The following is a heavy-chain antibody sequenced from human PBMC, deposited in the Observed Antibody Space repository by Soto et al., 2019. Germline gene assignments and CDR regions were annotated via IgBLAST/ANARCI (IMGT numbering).Heavy chain of an antibody. J-gene: IGHJ5*02. CDR2: IFYTGST. Sequence: SETLSLTCTVSDGSISSYYWGWIRQPPGKGLEWIGYIFYTGSTNYNPSLKSRVTISVDTSKNQFSLKLSSVTAADTAVYYCASALVVLVPAAPLWFDPWGQGTLVTVSS. CDR3: ASALVVLVPAAPLWFDP. CDR1: DGSISSYY. V-gene: IGHV4-59*08. D-gene: IGHD2-2*01.